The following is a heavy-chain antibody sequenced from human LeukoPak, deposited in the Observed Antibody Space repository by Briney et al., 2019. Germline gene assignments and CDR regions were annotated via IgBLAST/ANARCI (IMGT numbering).Heavy chain of an antibody. V-gene: IGHV3-7*01. D-gene: IGHD5-18*01. CDR3: ARGGGYSYGYLGYYYMDV. CDR1: GFTFSNYA. CDR2: IKQDGSEK. J-gene: IGHJ6*03. Sequence: GGSLRLSCAASGFTFSNYAMSWVRQAPGKGLGWVANIKQDGSEKYYVDSVKGRFTISRDNAKNSLYLQMNSLRAEDTAVYYYARGGGYSYGYLGYYYMDVWGKGTTVTVSS.